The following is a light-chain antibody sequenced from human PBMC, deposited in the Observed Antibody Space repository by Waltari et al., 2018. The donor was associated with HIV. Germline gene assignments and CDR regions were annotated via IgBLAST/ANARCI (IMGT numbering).Light chain of an antibody. Sequence: QSAMTKSRSAPGSPGQAVTTYCPGTASEIGYFAYGSWYQQYPGKAPKVITYEVFQRPSGVPDRFTASKSGITASLTISGLQDEDEADYYCCSYAGTYTYVFGSGTTVTVL. CDR1: ASEIGYFAY. J-gene: IGLJ1*01. V-gene: IGLV2-11*01. CDR2: EVF. CDR3: CSYAGTYTYV.